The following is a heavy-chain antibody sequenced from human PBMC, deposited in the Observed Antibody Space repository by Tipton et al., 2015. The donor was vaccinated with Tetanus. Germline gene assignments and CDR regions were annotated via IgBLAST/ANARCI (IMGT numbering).Heavy chain of an antibody. CDR3: ASGSSIRHGLDV. CDR1: GYTFTSYG. J-gene: IGHJ6*02. Sequence: QSGAEVKKPGASVKVSCKASGYTFTSYGLNWVRMAAGRGFEWMGWLNPKSGSAAYAQRFQGRVTMTTNTSITTAFMEVTSLTYEDTAVYYCASGSSIRHGLDVWGHGTTVTVSS. D-gene: IGHD2-2*01. CDR2: LNPKSGSA. V-gene: IGHV1-8*01.